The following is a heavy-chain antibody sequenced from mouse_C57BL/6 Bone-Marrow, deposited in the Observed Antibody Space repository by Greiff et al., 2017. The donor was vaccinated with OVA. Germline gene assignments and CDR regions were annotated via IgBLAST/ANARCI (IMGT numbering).Heavy chain of an antibody. D-gene: IGHD4-1*01. J-gene: IGHJ3*01. CDR2: IDPETGGT. CDR1: GYTFTDYE. Sequence: VQLQQSGAELVRPGASVTLSCKASGYTFTDYEMHWVKQTPVHGLEWIGAIDPETGGTAYNQKFKGKAILTADKSSSTAYMGLRSLTSEDSAVYYCTRLGRNWFAYWGQGTLVTVSA. CDR3: TRLGRNWFAY. V-gene: IGHV1-15*01.